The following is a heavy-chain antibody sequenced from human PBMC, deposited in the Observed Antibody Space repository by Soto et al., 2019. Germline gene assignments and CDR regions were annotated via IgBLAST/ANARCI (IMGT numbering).Heavy chain of an antibody. CDR3: ARGPNSDC. CDR2: IYSGGNP. Sequence: EERLVQSGGGLVQPGGSLRLSCAASGVSFGGNYMSWVRQAPGKGLELVSLIYSGGNPFYADSMKGRFTLSRDNSNNMLYLQMDSLRAEDTAVYYCARGPNSDCWGQGTLVIVSS. V-gene: IGHV3-53*01. D-gene: IGHD2-21*01. J-gene: IGHJ4*02. CDR1: GVSFGGNY.